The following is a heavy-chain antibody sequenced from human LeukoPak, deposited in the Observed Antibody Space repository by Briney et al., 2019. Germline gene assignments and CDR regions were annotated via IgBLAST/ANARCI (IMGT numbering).Heavy chain of an antibody. CDR2: INPSGGST. CDR1: GYTFTSYY. V-gene: IGHV1-46*01. Sequence: ASVKVSCKASGYTFTSYYMHWVRQAPGQGLEWMGIINPSGGSTSYAQKFQGRVTMTRDMSTSTVYMELSSLRSEDTAVYYCARLNSGSYFFDAFDIWGQGTMVTVSS. J-gene: IGHJ3*02. CDR3: ARLNSGSYFFDAFDI. D-gene: IGHD1-26*01.